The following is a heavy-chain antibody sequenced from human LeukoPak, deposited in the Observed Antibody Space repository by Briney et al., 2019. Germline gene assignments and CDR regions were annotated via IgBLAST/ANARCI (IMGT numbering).Heavy chain of an antibody. V-gene: IGHV1-18*01. D-gene: IGHD6-13*01. CDR3: ARIGHSSSWSYYYYYMDV. Sequence: ASVKVSCKASGYTFTSYGISWVRQAPGQGLEWMGWISAYDGNTNYAQKLQGRVTMTTDTSTSTAYMELRSLGSDDTAVYYCARIGHSSSWSYYYYYMDVWGKGTTVTVSS. CDR1: GYTFTSYG. CDR2: ISAYDGNT. J-gene: IGHJ6*03.